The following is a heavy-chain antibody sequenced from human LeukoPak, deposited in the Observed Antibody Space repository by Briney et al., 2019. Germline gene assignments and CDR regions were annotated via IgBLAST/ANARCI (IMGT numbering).Heavy chain of an antibody. J-gene: IGHJ4*02. D-gene: IGHD2-8*01. CDR3: TSRGASVSGIDY. CDR1: GFTFSNYG. Sequence: AGGSLRLSGAASGFTFSNYGMHWVHQAPGKGLEWVAVMWYDESNEYSGDSVKGRFTISRDKSKNTPYLQMNSLRAEDTAVYYCTSRGASVSGIDYWGQGTLVTVSS. CDR2: MWYDESNE. V-gene: IGHV3-33*01.